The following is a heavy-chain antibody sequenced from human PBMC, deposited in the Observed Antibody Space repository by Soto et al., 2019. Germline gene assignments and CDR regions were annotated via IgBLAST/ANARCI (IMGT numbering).Heavy chain of an antibody. CDR1: GSTFSSYA. CDR2: ISGSGGST. Sequence: PGGPLRLSCAAPGSTFSSYAMSWVRQAPGKGLEWVSGISGSGGSTYYADSVKGRFTISRDNPKNLLYLQMNSLRAEATAVYYCAIPPGGAAGTSEYCQHWGQGTLVTVS. V-gene: IGHV3-23*01. D-gene: IGHD6-13*01. J-gene: IGHJ1*01. CDR3: AIPPGGAAGTSEYCQH.